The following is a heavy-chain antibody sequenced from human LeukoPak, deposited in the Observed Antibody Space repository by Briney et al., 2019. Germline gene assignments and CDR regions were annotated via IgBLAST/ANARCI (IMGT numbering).Heavy chain of an antibody. J-gene: IGHJ4*02. CDR1: GFTFTTYS. CDR2: ISSSSSYI. D-gene: IGHD3-22*01. V-gene: IGHV3-21*01. Sequence: GGSLRLSCAASGFTFTTYSMNWVHQAPGKGLEWVSSISSSSSYIYYADSVKGRFTISRDNAKNSLYLQMNSLTAEDTALYYCARDSYDSSGYPSFGYWGQGTLVTVSS. CDR3: ARDSYDSSGYPSFGY.